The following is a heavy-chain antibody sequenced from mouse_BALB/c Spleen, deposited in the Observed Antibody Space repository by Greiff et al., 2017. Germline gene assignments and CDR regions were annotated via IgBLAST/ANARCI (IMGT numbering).Heavy chain of an antibody. Sequence: EVQLVESGGGLVKPGGSLKLSCAASGFTFSSYTMSWVRQTPEKRLEWVATISSGGGNTYYPDSVKGRFTISRDNAKNNLYLQMSSLRSEDTALYYCARYHLDAPYAMDYWGQGTSVTVSS. V-gene: IGHV5-9*03. CDR1: GFTFSSYT. CDR2: ISSGGGNT. J-gene: IGHJ4*01. CDR3: ARYHLDAPYAMDY.